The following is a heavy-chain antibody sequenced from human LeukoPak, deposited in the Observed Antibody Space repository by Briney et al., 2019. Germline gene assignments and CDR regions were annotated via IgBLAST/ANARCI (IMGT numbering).Heavy chain of an antibody. CDR3: AREGNDFWSGYSVY. CDR1: GGSISSGSYY. V-gene: IGHV4-61*02. CDR2: IYTSGST. J-gene: IGHJ4*02. D-gene: IGHD3-3*01. Sequence: SETLSLTCTVSGGSISSGSYYWSWIRQPAGKGLEWIGRIYTSGSTNYNPSLKSRVTISVDTSKNQFSLKLSSVTAADTAVYYCAREGNDFWSGYSVYWGQGTQVTVSS.